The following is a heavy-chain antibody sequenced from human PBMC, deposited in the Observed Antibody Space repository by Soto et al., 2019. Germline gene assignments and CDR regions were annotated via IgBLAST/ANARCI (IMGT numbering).Heavy chain of an antibody. CDR1: GGTFSSYA. Sequence: QVQLVQSGAEVKKPGSSVKVSCKASGGTFSSYAISWVRQAPGQGLEWMGGVIPIFGTANYAQKLQGRVTITAEKSTSTAYMELSSQRSEDTAVYYCALQRITMVRGVHAYYYYYGMDVWGQGTTVTVSS. J-gene: IGHJ6*02. V-gene: IGHV1-69*06. CDR2: VIPIFGTA. D-gene: IGHD3-10*01. CDR3: ALQRITMVRGVHAYYYYYGMDV.